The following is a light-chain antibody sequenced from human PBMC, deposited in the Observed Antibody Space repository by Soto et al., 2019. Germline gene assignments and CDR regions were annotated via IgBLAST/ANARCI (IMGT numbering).Light chain of an antibody. CDR1: QSVSGNM. Sequence: ETVLTQSPATVSVPPGYRATLRSRVSQSVSGNMLGWYHQKPGQAPRLLIDAATSRATGIPDRFSGRGSGTDVTLTISRLEPEDFAVYYCQQFATSPLTFGGGTKVDI. CDR2: AAT. CDR3: QQFATSPLT. J-gene: IGKJ4*01. V-gene: IGKV3-20*01.